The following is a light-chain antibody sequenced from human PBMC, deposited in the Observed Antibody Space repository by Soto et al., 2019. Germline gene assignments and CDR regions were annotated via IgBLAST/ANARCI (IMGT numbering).Light chain of an antibody. CDR1: QSVTRNY. CDR3: QQYGSSGT. V-gene: IGKV3-20*01. CDR2: GAS. Sequence: GLTQSPGTLSLSPGERATLSCRASQSVTRNYLAWYQHKSGQAPRLLIYGASNRATGIPDRFSGSGSGTDFTLTISRLEPEDFAVYYCQQYGSSGTFGQGTKVDIK. J-gene: IGKJ1*01.